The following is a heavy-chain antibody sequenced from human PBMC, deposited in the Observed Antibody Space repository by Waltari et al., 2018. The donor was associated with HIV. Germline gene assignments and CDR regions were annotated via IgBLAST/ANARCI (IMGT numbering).Heavy chain of an antibody. V-gene: IGHV2-70*01. J-gene: IGHJ6*02. D-gene: IGHD3-10*01. CDR3: ARGSEAVPSGMDV. CDR1: GFSLSTRGMC. Sequence: QVTLREPGPALVKPTQTLTLTCTFSGFSLSTRGMCVSWFRQPPGKALEWLALIDWDDDKYYITSLKTRLTISKETSKNQVVLTMTNMDPVDTATYYCARGSEAVPSGMDVWGQGTTVTVSS. CDR2: IDWDDDK.